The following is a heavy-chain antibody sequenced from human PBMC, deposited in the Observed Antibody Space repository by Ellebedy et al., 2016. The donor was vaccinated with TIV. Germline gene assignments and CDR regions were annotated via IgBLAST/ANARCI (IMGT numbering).Heavy chain of an antibody. CDR1: GFSIHTSGVG. CDR3: ARSWGSGSSRHFDY. CDR2: ILWNDDK. D-gene: IGHD3-10*01. J-gene: IGHJ4*02. V-gene: IGHV2-5*01. Sequence: SGPTLVKPTQTLTLTCTFSGFSIHTSGVGVGWIRQPPGKALEWLALILWNDDKRYSPSLKSRLTLTKDTSKNQVVLTMTNVDPVDTATYYCARSWGSGSSRHFDYWGQGTLVTVSS.